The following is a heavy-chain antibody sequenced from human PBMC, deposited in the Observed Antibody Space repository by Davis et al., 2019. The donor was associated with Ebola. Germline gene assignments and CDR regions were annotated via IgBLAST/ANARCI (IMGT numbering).Heavy chain of an antibody. J-gene: IGHJ4*02. CDR1: GFTFDDYA. CDR3: AKDMGPITAAAFDY. V-gene: IGHV3-9*01. CDR2: ISWNSGSI. D-gene: IGHD6-13*01. Sequence: SLKISCAASGFTFDDYAMHWVRQAPGKGLEWVSGISWNSGSIGYADSVKGRFTISRDNAKNSLYLQMNSLRAEDTALYYCAKDMGPITAAAFDYWGQGTLVTVSS.